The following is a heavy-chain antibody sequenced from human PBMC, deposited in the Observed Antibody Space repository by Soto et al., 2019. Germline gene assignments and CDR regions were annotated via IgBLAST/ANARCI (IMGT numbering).Heavy chain of an antibody. CDR3: ARDQARESDILTH. J-gene: IGHJ4*02. CDR1: GFTFSNFG. V-gene: IGHV3-33*01. D-gene: IGHD3-9*01. CDR2: TSSEGSND. Sequence: GGSLRLSCAASGFTFSNFGMHWVRQAPGTGLQWVAVTSSEGSNDRYAESVRSRFTVSRDNSKNPLYLQMSSRRPEVTAVYYCARDQARESDILTHWGQGALVTVSS.